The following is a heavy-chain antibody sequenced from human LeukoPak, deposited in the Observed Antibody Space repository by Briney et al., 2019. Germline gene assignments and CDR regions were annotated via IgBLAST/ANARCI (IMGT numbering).Heavy chain of an antibody. CDR2: INSDGSST. J-gene: IGHJ6*02. CDR3: ARDKPILRYFYMDV. CDR1: GFTFSSYW. Sequence: GGSLRLSCAASGFTFSSYWMHWVRQAPGKGLVWVSRINSDGSSTSYADSVKGRFTISRDNAKNSLYLQMNSLRAEDTALYYCARDKPILRYFYMDVWGQGTTVTVSS. V-gene: IGHV3-74*01. D-gene: IGHD3-9*01.